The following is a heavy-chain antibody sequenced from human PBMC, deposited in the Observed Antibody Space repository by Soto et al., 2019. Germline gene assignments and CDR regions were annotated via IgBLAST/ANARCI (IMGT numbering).Heavy chain of an antibody. CDR1: GYTFTSYG. Sequence: PSVKVSCKASGYTFTSYGISWVRQAPGQGLEWMGWISAYNGNTNYAQKLQGRVTMTTDTSTSTAYMELRSLRSDDTAVYYCAREPNPLWFGEGDAFDIWGQGTMVTVSS. CDR3: AREPNPLWFGEGDAFDI. CDR2: ISAYNGNT. J-gene: IGHJ3*02. V-gene: IGHV1-18*04. D-gene: IGHD3-10*01.